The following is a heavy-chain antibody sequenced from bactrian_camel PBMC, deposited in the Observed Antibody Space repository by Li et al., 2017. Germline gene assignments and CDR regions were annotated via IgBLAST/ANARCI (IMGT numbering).Heavy chain of an antibody. CDR1: GFTFSRYA. Sequence: EVQLVESGGGSVQPGGSLRLSCAASGFTFSRYAMSWVRQAPGEGLEWVSQISSGGASTYYADSVKGRFTISRDNAKNTLYLQLNSLKTEDAAMYHCAKSDAYTFKDWGQGTQVTVS. J-gene: IGHJ4*01. CDR3: AKSDAYTFKD. D-gene: IGHD2*01. V-gene: IGHV3S31*01. CDR2: ISSGGAST.